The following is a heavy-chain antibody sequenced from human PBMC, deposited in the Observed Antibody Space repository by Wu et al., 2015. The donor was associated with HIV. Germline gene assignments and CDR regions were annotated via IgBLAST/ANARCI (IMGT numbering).Heavy chain of an antibody. J-gene: IGHJ4*02. CDR2: INPNSGDT. CDR1: GYTFTGYY. V-gene: IGHV1-2*02. CDR3: AREGRSRIQLWFFPGVGY. D-gene: IGHD5-18*01. Sequence: QVQLVQSGAEVKKPGASVKVSCKASGYTFTGYYMHWVRQAPGQGLEWMGWINPNSGDTNYAQKFQGRVTMTRDTSISTAYMELSRLRSDDTAVYYCAREGRSRIQLWFFPGVGYWGQGTLVTVSS.